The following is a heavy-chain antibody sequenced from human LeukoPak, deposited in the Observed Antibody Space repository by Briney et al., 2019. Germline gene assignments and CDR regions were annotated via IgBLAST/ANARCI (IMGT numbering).Heavy chain of an antibody. CDR1: GYTFTGYY. J-gene: IGHJ4*02. CDR2: INPNSGST. CDR3: ARDLLELRGGLDY. Sequence: ASVKVSCKASGYTFTGYYMHWVRQAPRQGLEWMGWINPNSGSTSYAQKFQGRVTMTRDTSTSTVYMELSSLRSEDTAVYYCARDLLELRGGLDYWGQGTLVTVSS. V-gene: IGHV1-46*01. D-gene: IGHD1-7*01.